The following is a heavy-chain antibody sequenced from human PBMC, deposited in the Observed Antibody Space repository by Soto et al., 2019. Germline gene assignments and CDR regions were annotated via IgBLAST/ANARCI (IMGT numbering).Heavy chain of an antibody. CDR1: EVKSVNYG. J-gene: IGHJ4*02. CDR2: ISYDGST. Sequence: GVLKRLCYAAAEVKSVNYGMHRVSKTPGKGLEWVAVISYDGSTYYADSVKGRFTISRDNSKNTLYLQMNSLRAEDTAVYYCAKDISGYSPAYFAFLGQRSLVTVSS. CDR3: AKDISGYSPAYFAF. V-gene: IGHV3-30*04. D-gene: IGHD3-22*01.